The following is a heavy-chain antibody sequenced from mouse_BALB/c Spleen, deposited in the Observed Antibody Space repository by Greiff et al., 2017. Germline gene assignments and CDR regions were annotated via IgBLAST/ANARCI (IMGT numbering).Heavy chain of an antibody. CDR1: GFAFSSSD. D-gene: IGHD2-3*01. CDR3: ARQNYDDEGSAYFDY. CDR2: ISSGGGST. Sequence: EVQGVESGGGLVKPGGSLKLSCAASGFAFSSSDMSWVRQTPEKRLEWVAYISSGGGSTYYPDTVKGRFTISRDNAKNTLYLQMSSLKSEDTAMYYCARQNYDDEGSAYFDYWGQGTTLTVSA. V-gene: IGHV5-12-1*01. J-gene: IGHJ2*01.